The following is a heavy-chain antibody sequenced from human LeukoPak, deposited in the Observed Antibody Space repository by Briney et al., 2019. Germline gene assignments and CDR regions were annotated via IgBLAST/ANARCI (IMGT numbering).Heavy chain of an antibody. Sequence: GGSXXLSXTASGXTFSSYDMHWVRQAPGKGXXXXSAIGTAGDTYYPGSVKGRFTISRENAKNSLYLQMNSLRAGDTAVYYCARVGSGSFGAFDIWDQGTMVTVSS. D-gene: IGHD3-10*01. CDR2: IGTAGDT. V-gene: IGHV3-13*01. CDR1: GXTFSSYD. CDR3: ARVGSGSFGAFDI. J-gene: IGHJ3*02.